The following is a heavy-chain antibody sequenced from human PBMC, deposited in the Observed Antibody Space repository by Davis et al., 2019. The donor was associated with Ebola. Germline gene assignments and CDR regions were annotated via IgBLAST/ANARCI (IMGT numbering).Heavy chain of an antibody. Sequence: ASVKVSCKASGYTFTSYDINWVRQATGQGLEWMGWMNPNSGNTGYAQKFQGRITMTRNTSINTAYMELNSLRSEDTAVYYCARRVGARSGFDYWGQGTLVAVSS. V-gene: IGHV1-8*01. CDR2: MNPNSGNT. CDR1: GYTFTSYD. J-gene: IGHJ4*02. D-gene: IGHD1-26*01. CDR3: ARRVGARSGFDY.